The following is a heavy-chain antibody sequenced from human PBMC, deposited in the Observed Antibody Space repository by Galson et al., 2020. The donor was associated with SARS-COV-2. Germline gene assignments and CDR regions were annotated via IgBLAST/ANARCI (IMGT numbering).Heavy chain of an antibody. CDR3: ARGPLGYELGFYP. CDR1: GGSISSGGYS. V-gene: IGHV4-31*03. J-gene: IGHJ5*02. D-gene: IGHD3-16*01. Sequence: SETLSLTCTVSGGSISSGGYSWSWLRQHTGMGREWVGYIYYSGSTYYNPSLKSRVTISVDTSKNQVSLKLSSVTAADTAVYYCARGPLGYELGFYPWGQGALVTVSS. CDR2: IYYSGST.